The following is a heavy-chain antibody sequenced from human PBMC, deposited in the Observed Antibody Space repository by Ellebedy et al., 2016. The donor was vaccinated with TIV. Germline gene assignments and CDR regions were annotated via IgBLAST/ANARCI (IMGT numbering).Heavy chain of an antibody. CDR3: ARSTTVTLAFDI. Sequence: AASVKVSCKASGYTFILYAIHWVRQAPGQSLEWMGWINPNNGDIRYSQNFQDRVTITRDTSASTAYMEVTSLRSEDTAVYYCARSTTVTLAFDIWGQGTMVTVSS. CDR2: INPNNGDI. CDR1: GYTFILYA. D-gene: IGHD4-17*01. V-gene: IGHV1-3*01. J-gene: IGHJ3*02.